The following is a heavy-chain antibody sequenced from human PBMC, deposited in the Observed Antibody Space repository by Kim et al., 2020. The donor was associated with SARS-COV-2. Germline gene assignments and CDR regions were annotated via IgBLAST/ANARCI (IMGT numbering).Heavy chain of an antibody. Sequence: KFQGRVTITRDTSASTAYMELSSLRSEDTAVYYCARGLAAAPYYYYGMDVWGQGTTVTVSS. D-gene: IGHD6-13*01. V-gene: IGHV1-3*01. J-gene: IGHJ6*02. CDR3: ARGLAAAPYYYYGMDV.